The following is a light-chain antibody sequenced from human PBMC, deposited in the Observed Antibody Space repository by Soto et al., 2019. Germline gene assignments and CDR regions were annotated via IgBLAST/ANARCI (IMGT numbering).Light chain of an antibody. V-gene: IGKV3-20*01. Sequence: EMVLTQSPGTLSLSPGERATLSCRASQSVSTSYLAWYQQKPGQAPGLLVYGASSRATGIPDRFSGSGSGRDFTLTISRLAPEHFAVYCCQQYGSSAWTCGHGTEVVIK. CDR1: QSVSTSY. CDR2: GAS. CDR3: QQYGSSAWT. J-gene: IGKJ1*01.